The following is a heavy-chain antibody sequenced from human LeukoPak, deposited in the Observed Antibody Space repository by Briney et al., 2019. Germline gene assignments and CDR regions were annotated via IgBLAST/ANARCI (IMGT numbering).Heavy chain of an antibody. Sequence: GESLKISCKGPGYSFTTYRINWVRQMPGKGLEWMGRIDPSDSYINYSPSFQGHVTISADKSISTAYLQWSSLKASDTAMYYCASQPNGYFDYWGQGTLVTVSS. J-gene: IGHJ4*02. CDR2: IDPSDSYI. D-gene: IGHD1-1*01. CDR1: GYSFTTYR. CDR3: ASQPNGYFDY. V-gene: IGHV5-10-1*01.